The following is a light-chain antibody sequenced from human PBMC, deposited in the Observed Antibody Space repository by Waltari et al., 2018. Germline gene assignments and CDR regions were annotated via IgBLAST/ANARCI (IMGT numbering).Light chain of an antibody. Sequence: SSDLTQPPSVSVSPGQTARIPCSGETFAKRHTYWYQRKPGQAPTLTHYKEKERPPGTPERFSGSRSGTTVTLTITGVQAEDEAEFFCQSVDSGRPWHVLFGGGTKLTVL. CDR2: KEK. J-gene: IGLJ2*01. CDR1: TFAKRH. V-gene: IGLV3-25*03. CDR3: QSVDSGRPWHVL.